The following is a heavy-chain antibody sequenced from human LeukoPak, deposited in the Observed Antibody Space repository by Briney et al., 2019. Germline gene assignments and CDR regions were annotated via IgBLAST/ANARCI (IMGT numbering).Heavy chain of an antibody. V-gene: IGHV1-18*01. CDR3: ARVGGGWYSEGTFDY. D-gene: IGHD6-19*01. CDR2: NSAYNGNT. J-gene: IGHJ4*02. Sequence: GATVKVSCKASGYTFTSYGISWVRQAPGQGLEWMGWNSAYNGNTNYAQKLQGRVTMTTDTSTSTAYMELRSLRSDDTAVYYCARVGGGWYSEGTFDYWGQGTLVTVSS. CDR1: GYTFTSYG.